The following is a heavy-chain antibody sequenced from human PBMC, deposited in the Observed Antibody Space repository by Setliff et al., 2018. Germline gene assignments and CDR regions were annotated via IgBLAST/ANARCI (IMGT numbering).Heavy chain of an antibody. CDR2: INTNTGNP. J-gene: IGHJ4*02. CDR3: ARVSPYDYAWGSYRYPFDY. CDR1: GYTFTSYA. D-gene: IGHD3-16*02. Sequence: ASVKVSCKASGYTFTSYAMNWVRQAPGQGLEWMGWINTNTGNPTYAQDFTGRFVFSLDTSVSTAYLQISSLKAEDTAVYYCARVSPYDYAWGSYRYPFDYWGQGTLVTVSS. V-gene: IGHV7-4-1*02.